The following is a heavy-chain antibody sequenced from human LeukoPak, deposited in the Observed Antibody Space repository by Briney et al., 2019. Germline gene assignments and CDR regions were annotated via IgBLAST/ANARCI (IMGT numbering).Heavy chain of an antibody. Sequence: ASVKVSCKASGYTFTGYYMHWVRQAPGQGLEWMGWINPNGGGTNYAQKFQGWVTMTRDTSISTAYMELSRLRSDDTAVYYCARDRSYGIAAAYDFDYWGQGTLVTVSS. V-gene: IGHV1-2*04. J-gene: IGHJ4*02. D-gene: IGHD6-13*01. CDR3: ARDRSYGIAAAYDFDY. CDR1: GYTFTGYY. CDR2: INPNGGGT.